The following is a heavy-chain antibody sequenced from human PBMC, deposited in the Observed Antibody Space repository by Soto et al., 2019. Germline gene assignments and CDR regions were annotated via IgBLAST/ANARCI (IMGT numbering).Heavy chain of an antibody. CDR3: ARDPRYCSGGSCYYPHYYYGMDV. Sequence: QVQLVESGGGVVQPGRSLRLSCAASGFTFSSYGMHWVRQAPGKGLEWVAVIWYDGSNKYYADSVKGRFTISRDNSKNTLYLQMNSLRAEDTAVYYCARDPRYCSGGSCYYPHYYYGMDVWGQGTTVTVSS. J-gene: IGHJ6*02. CDR2: IWYDGSNK. CDR1: GFTFSSYG. D-gene: IGHD2-15*01. V-gene: IGHV3-33*01.